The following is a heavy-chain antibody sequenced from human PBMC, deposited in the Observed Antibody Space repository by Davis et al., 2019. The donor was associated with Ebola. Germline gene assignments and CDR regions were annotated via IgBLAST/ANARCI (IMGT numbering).Heavy chain of an antibody. CDR1: GFTFSSYA. CDR2: ISYDGSNK. D-gene: IGHD2-15*01. V-gene: IGHV3-30-3*01. Sequence: GESLKISCAASGFTFSSYAMHWVRQAPGKGLEWVAVISYDGSNKYYADSVKGRFTISRDNSKNTLYLQMNSLRAEDTAVYYCAREVVVVAASNWFDPWGQGTLVTVSS. J-gene: IGHJ5*02. CDR3: AREVVVVAASNWFDP.